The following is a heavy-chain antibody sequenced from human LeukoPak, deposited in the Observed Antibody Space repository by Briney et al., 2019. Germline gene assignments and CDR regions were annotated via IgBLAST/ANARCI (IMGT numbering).Heavy chain of an antibody. Sequence: SETLSLTCAVSGGSISSNNWWIWVRPSPEKGLEWIGEIYHDGSTNYNPSLKSRVTISMDKSKNQLSLKLNFVTAADTAVYYCARDRGGYTYSHDYWGQGTLVTVSS. CDR1: GGSISSNNW. J-gene: IGHJ4*02. V-gene: IGHV4-4*02. D-gene: IGHD5-18*01. CDR2: IYHDGST. CDR3: ARDRGGYTYSHDY.